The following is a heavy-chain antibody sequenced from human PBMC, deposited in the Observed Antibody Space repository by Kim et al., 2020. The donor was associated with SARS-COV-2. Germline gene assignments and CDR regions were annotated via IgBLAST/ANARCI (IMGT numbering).Heavy chain of an antibody. CDR2: IDPRDSYT. V-gene: IGHV5-10-1*01. D-gene: IGHD3-10*01. CDR3: ARHSYGSGSLSGY. Sequence: GESLKISCKGSGYSFTSYWISWVRQMPGKGLEWMGRIDPRDSYTYYSPSFQGHVTISADKSISTAYLQWCSLKASDTAMYYCARHSYGSGSLSGYWGQGTLVTVSS. CDR1: GYSFTSYW. J-gene: IGHJ4*02.